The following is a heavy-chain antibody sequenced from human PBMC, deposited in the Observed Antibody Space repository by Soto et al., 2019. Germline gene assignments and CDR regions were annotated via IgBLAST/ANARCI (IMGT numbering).Heavy chain of an antibody. CDR1: GFTFSSYA. CDR2: ISYDGSNK. CDR3: ARDLAAVNWFDP. Sequence: GGSLRLSCAASGFTFSSYAMHWVRQAPGKGLEWVAVISYDGSNKYYADSVKGRFTISRDNSKNTLYLQMNSLRAEDTAVYYCARDLAAVNWFDPWGQGTLVTVSS. V-gene: IGHV3-30-3*01. D-gene: IGHD6-25*01. J-gene: IGHJ5*02.